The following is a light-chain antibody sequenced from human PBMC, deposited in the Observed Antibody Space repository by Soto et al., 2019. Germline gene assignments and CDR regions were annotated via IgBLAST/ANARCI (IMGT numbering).Light chain of an antibody. CDR3: QSYDSSLSGYV. CDR2: GDI. V-gene: IGLV1-40*01. J-gene: IGLJ3*02. CDR1: SSNIGAGYD. Sequence: QSVLTQPPSVSGAPGQRVTISCTGSSSNIGAGYDVHWYQQLPGTAPKLLIYGDINRPSGVTDRFSGSKSGSSASLAITGVQAEDEADYYCQSYDSSLSGYVFGGGTKLTVL.